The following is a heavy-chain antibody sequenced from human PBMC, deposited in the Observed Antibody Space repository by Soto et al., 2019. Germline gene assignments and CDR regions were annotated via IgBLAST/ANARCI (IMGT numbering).Heavy chain of an antibody. V-gene: IGHV3-21*01. CDR1: GFIFSRYS. J-gene: IGHJ4*02. D-gene: IGHD1-26*01. Sequence: GGSLRLSCAVSGFIFSRYSMNWVRQAPGKGLEWVSSIGTSGSYIYDTDSVKGRFTISRDNTKDSLYLQMNSLRPEDTAIYYCARGSAFIGLDYWGQGTPVTVSS. CDR2: IGTSGSYI. CDR3: ARGSAFIGLDY.